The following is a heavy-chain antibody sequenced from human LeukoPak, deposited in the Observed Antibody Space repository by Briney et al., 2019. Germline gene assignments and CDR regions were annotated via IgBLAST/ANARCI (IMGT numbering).Heavy chain of an antibody. D-gene: IGHD6-25*01. CDR1: GFTVSTNY. V-gene: IGHV3-66*01. CDR2: IYSGGRT. CDR3: ARMSAPRLINPKHFDY. Sequence: GGSLRLSCAASGFTVSTNYMTWVRQAPGKGLEWVSVIYSGGRTYYADSVKGRFTISRDNSKNTLFLQMNSLRAEDTAVYYCARMSAPRLINPKHFDYWGQGTLVTVSS. J-gene: IGHJ4*02.